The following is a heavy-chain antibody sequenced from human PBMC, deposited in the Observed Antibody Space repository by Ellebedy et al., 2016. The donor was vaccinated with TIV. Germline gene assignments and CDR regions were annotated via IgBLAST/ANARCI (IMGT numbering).Heavy chain of an antibody. CDR3: AIDRAPDGRNWYFDP. CDR1: GGTFSKYA. Sequence: AASVKVSCKASGGTFSKYAINWVRQAPGQGLEWMGGTIPIFGTANYAQKLQGRITIIADESTSTTYMELSSLRSEDTAVYYCAIDRAPDGRNWYFDPWGRGTLVTVSS. D-gene: IGHD5-24*01. V-gene: IGHV1-69*13. CDR2: TIPIFGTA. J-gene: IGHJ2*01.